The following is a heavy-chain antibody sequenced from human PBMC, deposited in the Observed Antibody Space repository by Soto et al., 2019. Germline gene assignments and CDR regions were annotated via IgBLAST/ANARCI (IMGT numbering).Heavy chain of an antibody. CDR2: INHSGST. V-gene: IGHV4-34*01. D-gene: IGHD2-8*02. Sequence: QVQLQQWGAGLLKPSETLSLTCAVYGGSFSGYYWTWIRQPPGTGLAWIGEINHSGSTNYNPSLKSRVTISVETTKNQLPLQLTSVTAADTAVYYCARDKVTGLFDYWGQGTLVTVSS. CDR3: ARDKVTGLFDY. CDR1: GGSFSGYY. J-gene: IGHJ4*02.